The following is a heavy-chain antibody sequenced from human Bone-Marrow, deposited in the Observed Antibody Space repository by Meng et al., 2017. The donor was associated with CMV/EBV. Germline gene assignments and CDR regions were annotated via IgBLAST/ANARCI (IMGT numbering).Heavy chain of an antibody. CDR3: ARDLPPEVGAEENYYYYGMDV. J-gene: IGHJ6*02. Sequence: GESLKISCAASGFTFSSYAMHWVRQAPGKGLEWVAVISYDGSNKYYADSVKGRFTISRDNSKNTLYLQMNSLRAEDTAVYYCARDLPPEVGAEENYYYYGMDVRGQGTTVTVSS. V-gene: IGHV3-30-3*01. D-gene: IGHD1-26*01. CDR1: GFTFSSYA. CDR2: ISYDGSNK.